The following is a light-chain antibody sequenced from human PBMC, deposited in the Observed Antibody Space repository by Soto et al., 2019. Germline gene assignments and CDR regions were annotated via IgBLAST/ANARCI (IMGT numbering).Light chain of an antibody. CDR2: GAS. J-gene: IGKJ1*01. V-gene: IGKV1-8*01. CDR3: HKYHDYPWK. CDR1: QDITSN. Sequence: AIRMTQSPSSLSASTGDRFTITCLASQDITSNLAWYQQKPGKVPKLLMYGASTLHSGVSSRFSGSGSGTAFTLTITYLQSEDFATYYCHKYHDYPWKFGQGTKVDIK.